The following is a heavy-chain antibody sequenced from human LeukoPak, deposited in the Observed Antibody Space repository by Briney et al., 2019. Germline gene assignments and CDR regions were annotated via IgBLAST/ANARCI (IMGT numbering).Heavy chain of an antibody. CDR3: ASTSMAAAGTLFDY. D-gene: IGHD6-13*01. CDR1: GGSISSYY. Sequence: SETLSLTCTVSGGSISSYYWSWIRQPPGKGLEWIGYIYYSGSTNYNPSLKSRVTISVDTSKNQFSLKLSSVTAADTAVYYCASTSMAAAGTLFDYWGQGTLVTVSS. J-gene: IGHJ4*02. CDR2: IYYSGST. V-gene: IGHV4-59*01.